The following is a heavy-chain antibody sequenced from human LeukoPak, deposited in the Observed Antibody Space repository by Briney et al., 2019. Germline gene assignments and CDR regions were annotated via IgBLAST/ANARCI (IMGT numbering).Heavy chain of an antibody. CDR3: ARKEYSSSWYAIDY. CDR2: ISSSGYTI. V-gene: IGHV3-11*01. CDR1: GFTFSDYY. J-gene: IGHJ4*02. Sequence: GGSLRLSCAASGFTFSDYYMSWIRQAPGKGLEWLSYISSSGYTIYYADSVKGRFTISRDNAKDSLYLQMNSLRAEDAAVYYCARKEYSSSWYAIDYWGQGTLVTVSS. D-gene: IGHD6-13*01.